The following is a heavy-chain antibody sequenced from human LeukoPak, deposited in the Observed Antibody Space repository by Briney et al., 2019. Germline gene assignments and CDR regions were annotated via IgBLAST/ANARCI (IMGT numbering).Heavy chain of an antibody. D-gene: IGHD5-18*01. Sequence: ASVKVSCKASGYTLTDHHLIWVRQAPGQGLEWMGIINPSGGSTSYAQKFQGRVTMTRDTSTSTVYMELSSLRSEDTAVYYCARAVDTAMAIDYWGQGTLVTVSS. CDR1: GYTLTDHH. CDR2: INPSGGST. J-gene: IGHJ4*02. CDR3: ARAVDTAMAIDY. V-gene: IGHV1-46*01.